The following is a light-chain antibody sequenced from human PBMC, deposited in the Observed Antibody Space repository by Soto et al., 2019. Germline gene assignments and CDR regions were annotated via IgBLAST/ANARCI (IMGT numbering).Light chain of an antibody. V-gene: IGKV3-15*01. J-gene: IGKJ1*01. Sequence: IVMTQSPATLSVSPGERANLSCRASQSVGTKLAWYQQTPGQAPRLLIYGASNRATGVPARISGSVSGTEFTLTIASLQSEDFAIYYCQQYYSWMWKCGQGTKVDIK. CDR1: QSVGTK. CDR2: GAS. CDR3: QQYYSWMWK.